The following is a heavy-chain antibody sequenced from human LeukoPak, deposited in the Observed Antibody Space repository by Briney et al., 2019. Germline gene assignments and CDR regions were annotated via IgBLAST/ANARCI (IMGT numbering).Heavy chain of an antibody. J-gene: IGHJ4*02. CDR3: ARAGPYGGNSVDY. CDR1: GGSFSGYY. V-gene: IGHV4-34*01. D-gene: IGHD4-23*01. Sequence: KSSETLSLTCAVYGGSFSGYYWSWIRQPPGKGLEWIGEINHSGSTNYNPSLKSRVTISVDRSKNQFSLRLSSVTAADTAVYYCARAGPYGGNSVDYWGQGTLVTVSS. CDR2: INHSGST.